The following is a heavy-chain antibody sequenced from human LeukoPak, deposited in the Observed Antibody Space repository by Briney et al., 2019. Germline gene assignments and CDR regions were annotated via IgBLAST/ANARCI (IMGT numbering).Heavy chain of an antibody. J-gene: IGHJ4*02. CDR1: GDSISSGYSY. V-gene: IGHV4-30-4*01. CDR2: IYSSGNT. Sequence: PSETLSLTCTVSGDSISSGYSYWSWIRQPPGKGLEWIGYIYSSGNTYYNPSLKSLITMSVDKSKNQFSLKLDSVTAADTAVYYCARLWFGELYYFDYWGQGTLVTVSS. CDR3: ARLWFGELYYFDY. D-gene: IGHD3-10*01.